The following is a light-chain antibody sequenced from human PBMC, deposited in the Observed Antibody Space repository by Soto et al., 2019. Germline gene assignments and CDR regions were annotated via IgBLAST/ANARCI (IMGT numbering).Light chain of an antibody. CDR1: QSVSSSY. CDR2: GAS. CDR3: QQYGRSLYS. V-gene: IGKV3-20*01. Sequence: EIVLTQSPGTPSLSPGERATLSCRASQSVSSSYLAWYQLKPGQAPRLLIYGASSRATGIPDRFSGSGSGTDFTLTINRLEPEDFAVYYCQQYGRSLYSFGQGTKLEIK. J-gene: IGKJ2*03.